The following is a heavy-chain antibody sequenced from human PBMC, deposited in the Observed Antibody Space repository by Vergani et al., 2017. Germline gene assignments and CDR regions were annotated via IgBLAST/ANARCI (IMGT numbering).Heavy chain of an antibody. J-gene: IGHJ4*03. D-gene: IGHD6-19*01. CDR2: INPTTGNP. CDR3: ARAKRGRLAVGATDS. V-gene: IGHV7-4-1*01. Sequence: QEQLVQSGSELKKPGASVKVSCKASGYSFNNYAIHWVRQAPGQGLEWMGWINPTTGNPTYARAFTGRFVFSLDTSISTAYLQIGSLKAEDTAVYFCARAKRGRLAVGATDSWGQGTLRTGSS. CDR1: GYSFNNYA.